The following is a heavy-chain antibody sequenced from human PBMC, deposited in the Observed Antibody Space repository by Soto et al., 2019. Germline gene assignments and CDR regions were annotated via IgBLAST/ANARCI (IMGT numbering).Heavy chain of an antibody. CDR2: ISGRGDDT. Sequence: PGGSLRLSCVASGFTFSSYAMSWVRQAPGKGLEWVSTISGRGDDTYYTDSVKGRFTISRDNSKNALYVHMNSLRAEDTAVYYCARAQPTYSSSYFDYWGQGALVTVSS. D-gene: IGHD3-22*01. CDR3: ARAQPTYSSSYFDY. J-gene: IGHJ4*02. CDR1: GFTFSSYA. V-gene: IGHV3-23*01.